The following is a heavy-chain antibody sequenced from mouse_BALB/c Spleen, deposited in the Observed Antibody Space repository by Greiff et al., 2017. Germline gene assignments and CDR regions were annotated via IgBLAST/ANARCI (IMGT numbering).Heavy chain of an antibody. D-gene: IGHD1-1*01. CDR2: ISSGSSTI. CDR3: ARKDSCYRDAMDY. J-gene: IGHJ4*01. CDR1: GFTFSSFG. Sequence: EVKLVESGGGLVQPGGSRKLSCAASGFTFSSFGMHWVRQAPEKGLEWVAYISSGSSTIYYADTVKGRITISRDNPKNTLFLQMTSLRSEDTAMYYCARKDSCYRDAMDYWGQGTSVTVSS. V-gene: IGHV5-17*02.